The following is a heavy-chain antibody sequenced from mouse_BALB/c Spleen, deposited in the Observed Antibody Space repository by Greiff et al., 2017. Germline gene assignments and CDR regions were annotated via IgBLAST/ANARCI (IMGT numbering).Heavy chain of an antibody. CDR1: GYTFTSYW. J-gene: IGHJ3*01. CDR3: TRGYGNYGSFAY. V-gene: IGHV1-69*02. Sequence: QVQLKQSGAELVRPGASVKLSCKASGYTFTSYWINWVKQRPGQGLEWIGNIYPSDSYTNYNQKFKDKATLTVDKSSSTAYMQLSSPTSEDSAVYYCTRGYGNYGSFAYWGQGTLVTVSA. CDR2: IYPSDSYT. D-gene: IGHD2-10*02.